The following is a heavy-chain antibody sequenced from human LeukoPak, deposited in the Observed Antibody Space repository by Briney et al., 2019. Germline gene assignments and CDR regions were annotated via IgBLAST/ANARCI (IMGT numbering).Heavy chain of an antibody. CDR1: GFTFSSYG. D-gene: IGHD3-22*01. Sequence: PGGSLRLSCAASGFTFSSYGMHWVRQAPGKGLEWVAFIRYDGSNKYYVDSVKGRFTISRDNAKNTLYLQMNSLRAEDTAVYYCAKDLWSHSSGYLDYCGQGILVTGSS. CDR2: IRYDGSNK. CDR3: AKDLWSHSSGYLDY. J-gene: IGHJ4*02. V-gene: IGHV3-30*02.